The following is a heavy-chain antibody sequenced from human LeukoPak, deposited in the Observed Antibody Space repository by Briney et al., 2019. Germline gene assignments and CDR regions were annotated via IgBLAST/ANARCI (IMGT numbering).Heavy chain of an antibody. CDR2: ISGSGGST. V-gene: IGHV3-23*01. D-gene: IGHD3-10*01. Sequence: PGGSLRLSCAASGFTFSSYAMSWVRQAPGKGLEWVSAISGSGGSTYYADSVKGRFTISRDNSKNTLYLQMNSLRAEDTAVYYCAKDMSVWFGELLIDYWGQGTLVTVSS. CDR1: GFTFSSYA. CDR3: AKDMSVWFGELLIDY. J-gene: IGHJ4*02.